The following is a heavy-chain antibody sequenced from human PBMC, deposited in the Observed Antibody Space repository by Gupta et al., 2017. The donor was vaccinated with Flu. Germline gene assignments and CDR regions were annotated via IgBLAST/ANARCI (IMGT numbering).Heavy chain of an antibody. J-gene: IGHJ5*02. CDR3: ARERRIAAAGTIGYNWFDP. Sequence: QVQLVQSGAEVTKHGSSVKVSCKASGGSVSSYAISWVRQAPGQGLEWMGGIIPIFGTANYAQKFQGRVTITADESTSTAYMELSSLRSEDTAVYYCARERRIAAAGTIGYNWFDPWGQGTLVTVSS. V-gene: IGHV1-69*01. CDR2: IIPIFGTA. D-gene: IGHD6-13*01. CDR1: GGSVSSYA.